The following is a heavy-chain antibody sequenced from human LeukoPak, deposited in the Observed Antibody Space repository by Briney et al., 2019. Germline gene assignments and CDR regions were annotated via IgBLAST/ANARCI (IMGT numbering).Heavy chain of an antibody. J-gene: IGHJ4*02. CDR3: ARVSYYYDSSGYYSYYFDY. V-gene: IGHV4-39*07. CDR1: GGSISSSSYY. CDR2: IYYSGST. Sequence: SETLSLTCTVSGGSISSSSYYWGWIRQSPGKGLEWIGSIYYSGSTYYNPSLKSRVTISVDTSKNQFSLKLSSVTAADTAVYYCARVSYYYDSSGYYSYYFDYWGQGTLVTVSS. D-gene: IGHD3-22*01.